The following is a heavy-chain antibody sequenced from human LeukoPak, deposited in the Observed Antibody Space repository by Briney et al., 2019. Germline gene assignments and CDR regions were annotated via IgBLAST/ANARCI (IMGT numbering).Heavy chain of an antibody. CDR2: IIPIFGTA. V-gene: IGHV1-69*13. D-gene: IGHD5-12*01. CDR3: ARVGWLRLLNWFDP. J-gene: IGHJ5*02. CDR1: GGTFTNYA. Sequence: ASVKVSCKASGGTFTNYAISWVRQAPGQGLEWMGGIIPIFGTANYAQKFQGRVTITADESTSTAYMELSSLRSEDTAVYYCARVGWLRLLNWFDPWGQGTLVTVSS.